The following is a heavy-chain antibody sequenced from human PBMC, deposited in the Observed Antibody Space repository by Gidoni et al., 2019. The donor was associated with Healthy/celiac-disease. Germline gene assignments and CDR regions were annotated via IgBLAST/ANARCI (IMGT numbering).Heavy chain of an antibody. V-gene: IGHV3-7*01. CDR3: ARDSPYSSGWDYKYDYYGMDV. CDR2: IKQDGSEK. D-gene: IGHD6-19*01. J-gene: IGHJ6*02. Sequence: EVQLVLSGGGFVKPEGSLRLSCAASGFTFSSYWMSWVRQAPGKGLEWVANIKQDGSEKYYVDSVKGRFTISRDNAKNSLYLQMNSLRAEDTAVYYCARDSPYSSGWDYKYDYYGMDVWGQGTTVTVS. CDR1: GFTFSSYW.